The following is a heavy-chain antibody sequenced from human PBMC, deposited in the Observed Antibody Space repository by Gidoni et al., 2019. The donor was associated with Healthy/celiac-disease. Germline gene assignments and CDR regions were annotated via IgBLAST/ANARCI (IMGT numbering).Heavy chain of an antibody. CDR3: ARYNVRYYYMDV. CDR1: GSTFTGYY. J-gene: IGHJ6*03. CDR2: INPNGGGT. V-gene: IGHV1-2*06. Sequence: QVQLVQSGAEVHKPGASAKVSCTASGSTFTGYYTHWVRQAPGKGLEWMGRINPNGGGTNYAQKFQGRVTMTRDTSISTAYMELSRLRSDDTAVYYCARYNVRYYYMDVWGKGTTVTVSS. D-gene: IGHD1-20*01.